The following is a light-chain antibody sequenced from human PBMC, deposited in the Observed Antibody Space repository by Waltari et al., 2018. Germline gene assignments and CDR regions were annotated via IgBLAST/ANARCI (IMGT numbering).Light chain of an antibody. Sequence: DIVMTQSPDSLAVSLGERATLTCQSLPRVLFNSNNKKYLAWYQQKPGQPPKLLIYWASTRESGVPDRFSGSGSGTDFALTISSLQAEDVAVYYCQQYFNTPYTFGQGTKLEIK. J-gene: IGKJ2*01. CDR3: QQYFNTPYT. CDR1: PRVLFNSNNKKY. CDR2: WAS. V-gene: IGKV4-1*01.